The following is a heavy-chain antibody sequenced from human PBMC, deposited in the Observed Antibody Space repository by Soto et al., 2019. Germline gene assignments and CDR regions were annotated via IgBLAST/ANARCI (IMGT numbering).Heavy chain of an antibody. Sequence: QVQLVESGGTVVQPGTSLRLSCVASGFTFSNYGMHWARQAPGKGLEWVAYLQYDGSYIHYSDSVQGRFTISRDNSMNTLYLQMNSLRAEDTALYYCARNPRPTYGDYADYWGQGALVTVSS. CDR3: ARNPRPTYGDYADY. D-gene: IGHD4-17*01. V-gene: IGHV3-33*05. J-gene: IGHJ4*02. CDR1: GFTFSNYG. CDR2: LQYDGSYI.